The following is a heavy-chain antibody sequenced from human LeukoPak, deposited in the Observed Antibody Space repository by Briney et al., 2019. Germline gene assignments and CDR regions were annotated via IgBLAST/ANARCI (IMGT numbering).Heavy chain of an antibody. CDR1: GFTFSSYI. CDR3: ARGYCSSTSCPRHGGWFDP. V-gene: IGHV3-48*04. D-gene: IGHD2-2*01. Sequence: GGSLRLSCAASGFTFSSYIMNWVRQAPGKGLEWVSYISSSSSTIYYADSVKGRFTISRDNAKNTLYLQMNSLRAEDTAVYYCARGYCSSTSCPRHGGWFDPWGQGTLVTVSS. CDR2: ISSSSSTI. J-gene: IGHJ5*02.